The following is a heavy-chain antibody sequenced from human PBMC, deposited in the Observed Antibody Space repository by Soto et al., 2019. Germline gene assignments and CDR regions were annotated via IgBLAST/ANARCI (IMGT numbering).Heavy chain of an antibody. CDR1: GYTFTSYD. CDR2: MNPNSGNT. Sequence: GASVKVSCKASGYTFTSYDINWLRQSTGQGLEWMGWMNPNSGNTGYAQKFQGRVTMTRNTSISTAYMELSSLRSEDTAVYYCAREQHNYYGSGSTANWFDPWGQGTLVTVSS. J-gene: IGHJ5*02. D-gene: IGHD3-10*01. CDR3: AREQHNYYGSGSTANWFDP. V-gene: IGHV1-8*01.